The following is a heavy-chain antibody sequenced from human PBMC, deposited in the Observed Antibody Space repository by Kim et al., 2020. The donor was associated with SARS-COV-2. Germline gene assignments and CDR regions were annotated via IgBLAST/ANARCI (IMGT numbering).Heavy chain of an antibody. D-gene: IGHD6-13*01. CDR3: ARAGSSSRPWRI. J-gene: IGHJ4*02. CDR2: IYYSGST. V-gene: IGHV4-59*02. Sequence: SETLSLTCTVSGGSVSSFYWSWIRQPPGEGLEWIGYIYYSGSTNYSPSLTSRVTISVDASKNQFSLNLTSVTAADTAVYYCARAGSSSRPWRIWGQGTLVTVSS. CDR1: GGSVSSFY.